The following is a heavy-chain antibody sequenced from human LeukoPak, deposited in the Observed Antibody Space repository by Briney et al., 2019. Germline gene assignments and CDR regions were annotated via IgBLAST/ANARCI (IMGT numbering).Heavy chain of an antibody. V-gene: IGHV4-61*08. CDR3: ARAQVLLRFGELVLNNGAFDI. Sequence: NPSQTLSLTCTVSGGSISSGDYYWSWIRQPPGKGLEWIGYIYYSGSTNYNPSLKSRVTISVDTSKNQFSLKLSSVTAADTAVYYCARAQVLLRFGELVLNNGAFDIWGQGTMVTVSS. J-gene: IGHJ3*02. CDR1: GGSISSGDYY. D-gene: IGHD3-10*01. CDR2: IYYSGST.